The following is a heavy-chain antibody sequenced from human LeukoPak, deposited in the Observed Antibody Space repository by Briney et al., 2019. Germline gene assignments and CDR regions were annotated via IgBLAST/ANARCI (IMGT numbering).Heavy chain of an antibody. J-gene: IGHJ6*02. CDR3: AGFNTMVRGLYYCLEV. V-gene: IGHV4-39*07. CDR1: GGSISSSSYY. Sequence: SETLSLTCTVSGGSISSSSYYWGWIRQPPGKGLEWIGSIYYSGSTYYNPSLKSRVTISVDTSKNQFSLKLSSVTAADTAVYYCAGFNTMVRGLYYCLEVGGQGPTVTVSS. CDR2: IYYSGST. D-gene: IGHD3-10*01.